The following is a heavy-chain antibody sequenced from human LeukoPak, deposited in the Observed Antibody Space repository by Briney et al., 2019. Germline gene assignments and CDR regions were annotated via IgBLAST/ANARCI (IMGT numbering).Heavy chain of an antibody. J-gene: IGHJ4*02. CDR2: INWNGGST. V-gene: IGHV3-20*04. CDR3: ARWGSGYNLFDY. Sequence: GGSLRLSCAPSGFIFEDYGMHWVRQAPGKGLEWVSGINWNGGSTGYADSVKGRFTISRDNAKNSLYLQMNSLRAEDTALYYCARWGSGYNLFDYWGQGIQVTVSS. CDR1: GFIFEDYG. D-gene: IGHD3-3*01.